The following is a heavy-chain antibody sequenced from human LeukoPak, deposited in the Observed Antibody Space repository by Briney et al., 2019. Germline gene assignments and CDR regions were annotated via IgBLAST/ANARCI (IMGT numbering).Heavy chain of an antibody. Sequence: GGSLRLSCAASGFTFSSYWTSWVRQAPGKGLEWVANIKQDGSEKYYVDSVKGRFTISRDNAKNSLYLQMNSLRAEDTAAYYCARDLRNREDYWGQGTLVTVSS. J-gene: IGHJ4*02. CDR1: GFTFSSYW. CDR3: ARDLRNREDY. CDR2: IKQDGSEK. D-gene: IGHD3-10*01. V-gene: IGHV3-7*01.